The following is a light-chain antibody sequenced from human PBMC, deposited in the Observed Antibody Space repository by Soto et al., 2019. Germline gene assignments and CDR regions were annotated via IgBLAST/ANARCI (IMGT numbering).Light chain of an antibody. CDR3: QQGNTWPWT. Sequence: EIVLKQSPATLSLYPEERATLSCRASQSVGSSLAWYQQKLGQAPRLLIYAASDRATGIPGRFSGSGSGTDFTLIISSLEPEDFAFYYCQQGNTWPWTFGQGTKVDI. V-gene: IGKV3-11*01. CDR1: QSVGSS. CDR2: AAS. J-gene: IGKJ1*01.